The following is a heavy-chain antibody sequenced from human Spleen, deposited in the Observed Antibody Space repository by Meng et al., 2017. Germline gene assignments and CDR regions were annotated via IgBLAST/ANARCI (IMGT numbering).Heavy chain of an antibody. CDR1: GYTLIELS. Sequence: ASVKVSCKISGYTLIELSMHWVRQAPGKGLEWMGGFDPEDGETIYAQKFQGRVTMTEDTSTDTAYMELSSLRSEDTAVYYCATGRDGYLRSGVLFDYWGQGTLVTVSS. CDR2: FDPEDGET. D-gene: IGHD5-24*01. CDR3: ATGRDGYLRSGVLFDY. J-gene: IGHJ4*02. V-gene: IGHV1-24*01.